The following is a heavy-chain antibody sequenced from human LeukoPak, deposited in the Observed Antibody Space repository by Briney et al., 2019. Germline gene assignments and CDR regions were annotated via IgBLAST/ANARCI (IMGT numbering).Heavy chain of an antibody. D-gene: IGHD3-22*01. V-gene: IGHV4-39*01. CDR1: GGSISSSSYY. J-gene: IGHJ3*02. CDR3: ARPLGYYDSTDAFDI. Sequence: PSETLSLTCTVSGGSISSSSYYWGWIRQPPGKGLEWIGSIYYSGSTYYNPSLKSRVTISVDTSKNQFSLRLSSVTAADTAVYYCARPLGYYDSTDAFDIWGQGTMVTVSS. CDR2: IYYSGST.